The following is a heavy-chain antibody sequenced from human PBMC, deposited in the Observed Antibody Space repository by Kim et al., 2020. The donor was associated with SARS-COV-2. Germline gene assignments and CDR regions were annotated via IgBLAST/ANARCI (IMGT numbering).Heavy chain of an antibody. Sequence: AQKCQGRVTMTRDTSTSTVYMELSSLRSEDTAVYYCARDLGAAAGKRFDYWGQGTLVTVSS. D-gene: IGHD6-13*01. CDR3: ARDLGAAAGKRFDY. J-gene: IGHJ4*02. V-gene: IGHV1-46*01.